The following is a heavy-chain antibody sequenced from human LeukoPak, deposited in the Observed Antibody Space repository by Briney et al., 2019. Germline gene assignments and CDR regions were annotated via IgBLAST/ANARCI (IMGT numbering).Heavy chain of an antibody. CDR3: ARGNSVRDEAWWFNP. V-gene: IGHV1-18*01. CDR2: ISAYNGNT. D-gene: IGHD5-24*01. Sequence: ASVKVSCKASGYTFTSYGISWVRQAPGQGLEWMGWISAYNGNTNYAQKLQGRVTMTRDMSTSTDYMELSSLRSEDTAVYYCARGNSVRDEAWWFNPWGQGTLVTVSS. J-gene: IGHJ5*02. CDR1: GYTFTSYG.